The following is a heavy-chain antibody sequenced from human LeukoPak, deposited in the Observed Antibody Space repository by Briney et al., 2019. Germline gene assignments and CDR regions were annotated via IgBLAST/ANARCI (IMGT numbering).Heavy chain of an antibody. CDR1: GFTFSSYA. D-gene: IGHD6-13*01. Sequence: GGSLRLSCAASGFTFSSYAMHWVRQAPGKGLEWVAVISYDGSNKYYADSVKGRFTISRDNSKNTLYLQMNSLRAEDTAVYYCAREYMGGPAGTFRWGQGTLVTVSS. CDR2: ISYDGSNK. CDR3: AREYMGGPAGTFR. J-gene: IGHJ4*02. V-gene: IGHV3-30-3*01.